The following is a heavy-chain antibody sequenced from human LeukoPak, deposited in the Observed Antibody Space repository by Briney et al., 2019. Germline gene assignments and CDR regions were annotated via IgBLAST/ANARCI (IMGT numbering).Heavy chain of an antibody. V-gene: IGHV1-69*10. J-gene: IGHJ6*04. Sequence: SVKVSCKASGATFNDYALNWVRQAPGQGLEWMGVFIPILDTANSTQKFQDRVTITADISTNTAYMELSSLRSEDTAVYFCAGIPVFGVVLHQEPVWGKGTTVTVSS. D-gene: IGHD3-3*01. CDR3: AGIPVFGVVLHQEPV. CDR1: GATFNDYA. CDR2: FIPILDTA.